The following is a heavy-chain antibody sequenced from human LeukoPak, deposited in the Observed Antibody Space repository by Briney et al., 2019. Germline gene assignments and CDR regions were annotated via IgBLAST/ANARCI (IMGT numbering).Heavy chain of an antibody. D-gene: IGHD6-13*01. CDR2: IKQDGTEK. CDR1: GFTLSNHW. Sequence: GGSLRLSCAASGFTLSNHWMIWVRQAPGKGLECVANIKQDGTEKYYLDSVEGRFTISRDNAKNSLYLQMSSLRVEDTAVYYCTRRPYSSSWYYFDYWGQGTLVTVSS. CDR3: TRRPYSSSWYYFDY. J-gene: IGHJ4*02. V-gene: IGHV3-7*01.